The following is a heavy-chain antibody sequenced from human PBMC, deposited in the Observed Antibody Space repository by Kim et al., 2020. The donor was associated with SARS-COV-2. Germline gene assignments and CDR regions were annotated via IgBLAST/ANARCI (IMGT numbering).Heavy chain of an antibody. Sequence: GGSLRLSCAASGFTFSSYAMHWVRQAPGKGLEWVAVISYDGSNKYYVDSVKGRFTISRDNSKNTLYLQMNILRAEDTAVYYCARDTSGYYGSGSYHSGMDVWGKGTTVTVSS. CDR1: GFTFSSYA. J-gene: IGHJ6*04. CDR2: ISYDGSNK. V-gene: IGHV3-30*04. CDR3: ARDTSGYYGSGSYHSGMDV. D-gene: IGHD3-10*01.